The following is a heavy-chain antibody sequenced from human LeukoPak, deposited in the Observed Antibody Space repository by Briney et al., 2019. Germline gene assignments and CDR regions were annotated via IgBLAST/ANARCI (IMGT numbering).Heavy chain of an antibody. CDR2: ISSDGNNK. D-gene: IGHD6-6*01. V-gene: IGHV3-30*04. CDR3: ARVVVSSSSDYFDY. J-gene: IGHJ4*02. Sequence: GGSLRLSCAASGFTFSSFAVHWVRQAPGKGLEWVAVISSDGNNKFYADSVKGRLTISRDNSKNTLYLQVDSLRAEDTAVYYCARVVVSSSSDYFDYWGQGTLVTVSS. CDR1: GFTFSSFA.